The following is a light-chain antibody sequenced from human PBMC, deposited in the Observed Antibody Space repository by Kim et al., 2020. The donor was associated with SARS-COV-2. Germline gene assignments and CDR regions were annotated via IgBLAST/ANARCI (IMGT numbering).Light chain of an antibody. CDR2: EDD. CDR1: SGSMDDNY. Sequence: GKTVTISDTRSSGSMDDNYVQWYQQRPGGVPTAVIYEDDQRPSGVSDRFSGSIDNSSNSASLTISGLRTEDEADYYCQSYNRDNVIFGGGTQLTVL. CDR3: QSYNRDNVI. V-gene: IGLV6-57*03. J-gene: IGLJ2*01.